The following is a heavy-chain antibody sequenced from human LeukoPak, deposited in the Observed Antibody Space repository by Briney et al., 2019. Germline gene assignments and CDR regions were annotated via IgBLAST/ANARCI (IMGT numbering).Heavy chain of an antibody. J-gene: IGHJ5*02. CDR1: GYSFTSYW. V-gene: IGHV5-51*01. CDR2: IYPGDSDT. D-gene: IGHD3-10*01. CDR3: ARVAMVRGAWDWFDP. Sequence: GESLKISCKVSGYSFTSYWIGWLRQMPGKGLEWMGIIYPGDSDTTYSPSFQGQVTISADKSISTAYLQWSSLKASDTAMYYCARVAMVRGAWDWFDPWGQGTLVTVSS.